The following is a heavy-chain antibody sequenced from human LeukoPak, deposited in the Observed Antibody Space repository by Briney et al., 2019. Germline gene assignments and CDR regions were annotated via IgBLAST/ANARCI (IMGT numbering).Heavy chain of an antibody. CDR2: INPNSGGT. D-gene: IGHD3-3*01. J-gene: IGHJ6*03. Sequence: ASVKVSCKASGYTFTGYYMHWVRQAPGQGLEWMGWINPNSGGTNYAQKFQGRVTMTRDTSISTAYMELSRLRSDDTAVYYCARDRFQSTYYDFWSGYEKDYYYYYMDVWGKGTTVTVSS. CDR3: ARDRFQSTYYDFWSGYEKDYYYYYMDV. CDR1: GYTFTGYY. V-gene: IGHV1-2*02.